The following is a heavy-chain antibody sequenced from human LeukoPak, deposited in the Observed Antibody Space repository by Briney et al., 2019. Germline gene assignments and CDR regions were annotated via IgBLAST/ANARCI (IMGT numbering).Heavy chain of an antibody. Sequence: PGASVKVSCKASGGIFSTYGFHWVRQAPGQGLEWMGRIIPILGIANYAQKFQGRVTITADKSTSTAYMELSSLRSEDTAVYYCARDSGYGGNSEDYWGQGTLVTVSS. V-gene: IGHV1-69*04. CDR3: ARDSGYGGNSEDY. CDR2: IIPILGIA. D-gene: IGHD4-23*01. J-gene: IGHJ4*02. CDR1: GGIFSTYG.